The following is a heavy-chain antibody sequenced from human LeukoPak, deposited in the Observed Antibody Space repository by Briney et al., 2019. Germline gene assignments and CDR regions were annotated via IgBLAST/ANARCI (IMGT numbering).Heavy chain of an antibody. Sequence: TSETLSLTCTVSGGSISSGGYYWSWIRQHPGKGLEWIGYIYYSGSTYYNPSLKSRVTISVDTSKNQFSLKLSSVTAADTAVYYCARAYTAMGSGGFDYWGQGTLVTVSS. CDR2: IYYSGST. J-gene: IGHJ4*02. CDR1: GGSISSGGYY. V-gene: IGHV4-31*03. CDR3: ARAYTAMGSGGFDY. D-gene: IGHD5-18*01.